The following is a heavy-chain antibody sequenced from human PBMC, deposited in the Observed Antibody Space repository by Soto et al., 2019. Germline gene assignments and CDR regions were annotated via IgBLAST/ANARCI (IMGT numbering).Heavy chain of an antibody. CDR2: INHSGST. Sequence: PSESMSLTWAVYGGSFSGSYGGWIRQPPGKGLEWIGEINHSGSTNYNPSLKTRVTISVETSKKQFSLKLSSVTAADTGVYYCASRDTIFGVVIPWGQGTLVTVSS. CDR1: GGSFSGSY. J-gene: IGHJ5*02. CDR3: ASRDTIFGVVIP. D-gene: IGHD3-3*01. V-gene: IGHV4-34*01.